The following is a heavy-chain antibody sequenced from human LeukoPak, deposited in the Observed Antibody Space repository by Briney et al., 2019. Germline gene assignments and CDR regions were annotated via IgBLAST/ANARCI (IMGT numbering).Heavy chain of an antibody. V-gene: IGHV4-4*07. D-gene: IGHD2-8*01. J-gene: IGHJ4*02. CDR2: IHASGST. CDR3: ARMVVSAWYFDY. Sequence: SETLSLTCTVSGGSISSYYWSWIRQPAGTALEWIGRIHASGSTNYNPSLKSRVTMSVDTSKNQYSLKLSSVTAADTAVYYCARMVVSAWYFDYWGQGTLVTVSS. CDR1: GGSISSYY.